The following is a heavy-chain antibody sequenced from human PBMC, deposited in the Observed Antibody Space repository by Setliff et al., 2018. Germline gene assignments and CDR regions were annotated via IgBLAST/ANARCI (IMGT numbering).Heavy chain of an antibody. V-gene: IGHV4-4*02. Sequence: LSLTCAVSGGSISSSNWWSWVRQPPGKGLEWIGEIYHSGSTNYNPSLKSRVTISVDKSKNQFSLKLSSVTAADTAVYYCARGVDYDFWSGHTDYWGQGTLVTVSS. J-gene: IGHJ4*02. CDR2: IYHSGST. D-gene: IGHD3-3*01. CDR1: GGSISSSNW. CDR3: ARGVDYDFWSGHTDY.